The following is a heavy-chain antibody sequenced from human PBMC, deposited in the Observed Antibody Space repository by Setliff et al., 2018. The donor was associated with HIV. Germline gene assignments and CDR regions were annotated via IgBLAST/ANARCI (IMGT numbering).Heavy chain of an antibody. J-gene: IGHJ4*02. CDR2: INHGGTT. D-gene: IGHD6-13*01. Sequence: SETLSLTCAVYGGSFTGYYWTWIRQSPGMGLEWIGEINHGGTTNYNPSLKSRVTISVDTSKNQFSLKLTSMTAADTAVYYCSRERGSRSSSWYGSFYFDSWGQGTQVTVSS. CDR1: GGSFTGYY. CDR3: SRERGSRSSSWYGSFYFDS. V-gene: IGHV4-34*01.